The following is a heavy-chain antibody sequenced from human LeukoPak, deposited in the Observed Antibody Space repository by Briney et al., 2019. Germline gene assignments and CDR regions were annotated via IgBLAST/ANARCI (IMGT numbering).Heavy chain of an antibody. CDR3: TRVGYIDEGIDY. V-gene: IGHV3-7*04. J-gene: IGHJ4*02. CDR2: IKQDGSKK. Sequence: GGSLRLSCVASGFPFSSYWMTWARQAPGKGLEWVANIKQDGSKKTYVDSVKGRFTISRDNAKNSLYLQMNSLRAEDTAIYYCTRVGYIDEGIDYWGQGTLVTVSS. CDR1: GFPFSSYW. D-gene: IGHD5-24*01.